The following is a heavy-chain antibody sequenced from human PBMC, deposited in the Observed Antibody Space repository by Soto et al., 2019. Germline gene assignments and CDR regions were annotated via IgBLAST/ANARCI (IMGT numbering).Heavy chain of an antibody. CDR2: IIPIFGTA. CDR1: GYTFTSYD. D-gene: IGHD3-10*01. Sequence: SVKVSCKASGYTFTSYDISWVRQAPGQGLEWMGGIIPIFGTANYAQKFQGRVTITADESTSTAYMELSSLRSEDTAVYYCATITMVRALWGQGTLVTVSS. J-gene: IGHJ4*02. V-gene: IGHV1-69*13. CDR3: ATITMVRAL.